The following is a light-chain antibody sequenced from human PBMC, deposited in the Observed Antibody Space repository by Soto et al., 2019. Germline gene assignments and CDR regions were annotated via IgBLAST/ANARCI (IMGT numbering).Light chain of an antibody. Sequence: EIVLTQSPATLSLSPGERATLSCRASRSVSASLAWYQLKPGQAPRLLIYDASNRATDIPARFSGSGSGTDFTLTTSSLELEDLAFYYCQPSNNWPPAISFGQGTRLEIK. J-gene: IGKJ5*01. CDR3: QPSNNWPPAIS. CDR2: DAS. CDR1: RSVSAS. V-gene: IGKV3-11*01.